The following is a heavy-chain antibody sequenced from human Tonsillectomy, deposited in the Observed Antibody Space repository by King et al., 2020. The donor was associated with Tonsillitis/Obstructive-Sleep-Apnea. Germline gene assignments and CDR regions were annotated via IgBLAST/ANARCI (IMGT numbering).Heavy chain of an antibody. D-gene: IGHD3-3*01. CDR3: ARQGYDFWSGYYTGIFY. V-gene: IGHV4-39*01. Sequence: QLQESGPGLVKPSETLSLTCTVSGGSISSSSYYWGWIRQPPGKGLEWIGSIYYSGSTYYNPSLKSRVTISVDTSKNQFSLKLSYVTAADTAVYYCARQGYDFWSGYYTGIFYWGQGTLVTVSS. CDR1: GGSISSSSYY. J-gene: IGHJ4*02. CDR2: IYYSGST.